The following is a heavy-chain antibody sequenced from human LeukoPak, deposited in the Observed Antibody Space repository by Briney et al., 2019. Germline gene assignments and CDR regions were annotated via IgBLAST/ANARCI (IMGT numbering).Heavy chain of an antibody. J-gene: IGHJ4*02. Sequence: SETLSLTFTVSGASINTYYCSWIRQPPGKGLEWIGYIYYSGTTSYNPSLKTRVTISIDTSKNQFSLKLSSVTAADTAVYYCARVLGLMASQYYFDYWGQGTLVTVSS. CDR1: GASINTYY. CDR2: IYYSGTT. D-gene: IGHD3-16*01. V-gene: IGHV4-59*01. CDR3: ARVLGLMASQYYFDY.